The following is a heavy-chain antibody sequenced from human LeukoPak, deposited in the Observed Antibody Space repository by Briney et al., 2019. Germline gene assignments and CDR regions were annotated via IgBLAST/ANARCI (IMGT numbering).Heavy chain of an antibody. Sequence: ASVKVSCKASGYTFTSYGISRVRQAPGQGLEWMGWISAYNGNTNYAQKLQGRVTMTTDTSTSTAYMELRSLRSDDTAVYYCARGGIDEYYYYYYYMDVWGKGTTVTIS. V-gene: IGHV1-18*01. CDR3: ARGGIDEYYYYYYYMDV. D-gene: IGHD6-13*01. CDR1: GYTFTSYG. J-gene: IGHJ6*03. CDR2: ISAYNGNT.